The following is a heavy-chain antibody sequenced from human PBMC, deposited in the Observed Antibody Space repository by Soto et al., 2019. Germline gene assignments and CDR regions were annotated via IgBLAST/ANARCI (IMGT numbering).Heavy chain of an antibody. Sequence: SETLSLTCTVSGGSISSYYWSWIRQPPGKGLEWIGYIYYSGSTNYNPSLKSRVTISVDTSKNQFSLKLSSVTAADTAVYYCARGFAVGVACLDYWGQGTLVTVSS. V-gene: IGHV4-59*01. D-gene: IGHD6-19*01. CDR3: ARGFAVGVACLDY. J-gene: IGHJ4*02. CDR2: IYYSGST. CDR1: GGSISSYY.